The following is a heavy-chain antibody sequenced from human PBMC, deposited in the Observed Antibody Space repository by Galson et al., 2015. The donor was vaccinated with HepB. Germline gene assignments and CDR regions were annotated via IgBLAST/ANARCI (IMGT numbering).Heavy chain of an antibody. V-gene: IGHV3-23*01. Sequence: SLRLSCAASGFTFSTYTMSWVRQAPGKGLEWVSAIISAGNTYYIDSVEGRFTISRDNSKSTLYLQMNSLRAEDTAVYYCATRGMRFPFDSWGQGTLVTVSS. D-gene: IGHD1-14*01. CDR1: GFTFSTYT. CDR3: ATRGMRFPFDS. J-gene: IGHJ4*02. CDR2: IISAGNT.